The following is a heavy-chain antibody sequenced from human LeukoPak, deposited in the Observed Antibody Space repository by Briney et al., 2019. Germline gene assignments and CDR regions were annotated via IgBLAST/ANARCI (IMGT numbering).Heavy chain of an antibody. V-gene: IGHV4-59*01. Sequence: SETLSLTCTVSGGSISSYYWSWIRQPPGKGLEWIGYIYYSGSTNYNPSLKSRVTISVDTSKNQFSLKLSSVTAADTAVYYCARFSSSWSFDYWGQGTLVTVSS. CDR1: GGSISSYY. CDR2: IYYSGST. D-gene: IGHD6-13*01. J-gene: IGHJ4*02. CDR3: ARFSSSWSFDY.